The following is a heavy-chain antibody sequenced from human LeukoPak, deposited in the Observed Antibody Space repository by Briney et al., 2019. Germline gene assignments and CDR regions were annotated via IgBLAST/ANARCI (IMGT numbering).Heavy chain of an antibody. D-gene: IGHD6-19*01. V-gene: IGHV4-61*01. CDR3: ARLKYSSGWYPFDY. J-gene: IGHJ4*02. CDR2: IYYTGNT. Sequence: PSETLSLTCTVSGGSVSSGSYYWSWIRQPPGKGLEWIGYIYYTGNTNYNPSLNSRVTISLDTSKNQFSLKLSSVTAADTAVYYCARLKYSSGWYPFDYWGQGTLVTVSS. CDR1: GGSVSSGSYY.